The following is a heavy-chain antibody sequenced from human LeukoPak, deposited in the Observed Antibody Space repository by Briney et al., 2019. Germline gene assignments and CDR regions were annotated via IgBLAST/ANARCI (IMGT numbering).Heavy chain of an antibody. CDR1: GYTFTGYY. D-gene: IGHD2-2*01. CDR3: ARESSTDAFDI. CDR2: INPNSGGT. Sequence: VASVKVSCKASGYTFTGYYMHWVREAPGQGLEWMGWINPNSGGTNYAQKFQGRVTMTRDTSISTAYMELSRLRSDDTAVYYCARESSTDAFDIWGQGTMVTVSS. J-gene: IGHJ3*02. V-gene: IGHV1-2*02.